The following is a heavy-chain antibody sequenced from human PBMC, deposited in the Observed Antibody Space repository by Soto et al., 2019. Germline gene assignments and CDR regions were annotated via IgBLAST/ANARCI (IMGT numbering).Heavy chain of an antibody. CDR3: AYGETYYLDY. J-gene: IGHJ4*02. Sequence: GGSRRLSCAASGFTFSIYSINWVRQAPGKGLEWGSSISSDSTYIYYADSVKGRFTISRDDAKNSLYLQMNSLTAEDTAVYYCAYGETYYLDYWGQGTLVTVSS. D-gene: IGHD2-21*01. CDR1: GFTFSIYS. V-gene: IGHV3-21*01. CDR2: ISSDSTYI.